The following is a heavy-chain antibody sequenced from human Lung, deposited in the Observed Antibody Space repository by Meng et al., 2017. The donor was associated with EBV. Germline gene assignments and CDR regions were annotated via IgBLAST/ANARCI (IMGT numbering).Heavy chain of an antibody. V-gene: IGHV1-69*01. Sequence: QVQLVESGVEVKKPGSSGNVSCKASGGNFSNYAVNWVRQAPGHGLEWMGGIIPMFGTAKYAQKFQGRGTIPADESTKTAYMELRSLRSDDTAVYYCAASSSSWYQNWFDPWGQGTLVTVSS. D-gene: IGHD6-13*01. CDR1: GGNFSNYA. CDR3: AASSSSWYQNWFDP. CDR2: IIPMFGTA. J-gene: IGHJ5*02.